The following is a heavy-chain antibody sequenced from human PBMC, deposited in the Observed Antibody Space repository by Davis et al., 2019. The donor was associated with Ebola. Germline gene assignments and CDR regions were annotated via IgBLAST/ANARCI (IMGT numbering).Heavy chain of an antibody. CDR3: ARFPVVTSNYYYYGMDV. Sequence: SETLSLTCTVSGGSISSYYWSWIRQPPGKGLEWIGYIYYSGSTNYNPSLKSRVTISVDTSKNQFSLKLSSVTAADTAVYYCARFPVVTSNYYYYGMDVWGQGTTVTVSS. D-gene: IGHD4-23*01. V-gene: IGHV4-59*12. CDR1: GGSISSYY. CDR2: IYYSGST. J-gene: IGHJ6*02.